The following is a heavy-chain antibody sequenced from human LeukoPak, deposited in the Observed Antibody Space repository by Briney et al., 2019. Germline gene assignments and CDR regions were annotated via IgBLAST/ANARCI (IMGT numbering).Heavy chain of an antibody. D-gene: IGHD3-10*01. CDR1: EFIFGAYW. V-gene: IGHV3-7*01. Sequence: GGSLRPSCAGSEFIFGAYWMTWVRQAPGKGLEWVAHINQDGSEKYYMDSVKGRFAISRDNAKKSLFLQMNSLTAEDTALYYCVRSLERFGTRDYWGQGTLVTVSS. CDR2: INQDGSEK. J-gene: IGHJ4*02. CDR3: VRSLERFGTRDY.